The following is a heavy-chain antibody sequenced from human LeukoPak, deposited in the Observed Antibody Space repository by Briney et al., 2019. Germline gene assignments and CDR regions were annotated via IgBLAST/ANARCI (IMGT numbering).Heavy chain of an antibody. J-gene: IGHJ4*02. CDR2: IYYNGNT. Sequence: PSETLSLTCAVSGGSIGINNWWSWVRQSPGKGLEWIGEIYYNGNTNYNSSLKSRVTISVDRSKSQFSLRLSSVTAADTAVYYCARRDSSGYYFKDMDYWGQGTLVTVSS. CDR1: GGSIGINNW. D-gene: IGHD3-22*01. CDR3: ARRDSSGYYFKDMDY. V-gene: IGHV4-4*02.